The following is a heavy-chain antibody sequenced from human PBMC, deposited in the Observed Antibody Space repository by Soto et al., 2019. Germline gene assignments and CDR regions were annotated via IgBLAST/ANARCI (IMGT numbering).Heavy chain of an antibody. CDR3: ARDHYDILTGYDTRSDYYYGMDV. Sequence: PGGSLRLSCAASGFTFSSDRMSWVRQAPGKGQEWVANIKQDGREKYDLDSVKGRFTISRDNAKNSLYMQMNSLRAVDTAVYYCARDHYDILTGYDTRSDYYYGMDVWGQGTTVAVAS. CDR2: IKQDGREK. V-gene: IGHV3-7*01. D-gene: IGHD3-9*01. CDR1: GFTFSSDR. J-gene: IGHJ6*02.